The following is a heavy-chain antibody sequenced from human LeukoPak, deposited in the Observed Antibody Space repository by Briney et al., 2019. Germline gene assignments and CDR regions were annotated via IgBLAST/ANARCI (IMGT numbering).Heavy chain of an antibody. CDR1: GYTFTSYG. D-gene: IGHD6-13*01. Sequence: ASVKVSCKASGYTFTSYGISWVRQAPGQGLEWMGWISAYNGNTNYAQKLQGRVTMTTDTSTSTAYMELRSLRSDDTAVYYCARDDVGIAAAGTPFDYWGQGTLVTVSS. CDR2: ISAYNGNT. V-gene: IGHV1-18*01. J-gene: IGHJ4*02. CDR3: ARDDVGIAAAGTPFDY.